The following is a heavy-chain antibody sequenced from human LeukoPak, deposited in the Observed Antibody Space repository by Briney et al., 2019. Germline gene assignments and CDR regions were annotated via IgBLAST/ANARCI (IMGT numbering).Heavy chain of an antibody. CDR2: IYYSGST. CDR3: ARSVGSFYYFDY. Sequence: SQTLSLTCTVSGGSISSYYWSWIRQPPGKGLEWIGYIYYSGSTNYNPSLKSRVTISVDTSKNQFSLKLSSVTAADTAVYYCARSVGSFYYFDYWGQVILVTVSS. CDR1: GGSISSYY. V-gene: IGHV4-59*01. J-gene: IGHJ4*02.